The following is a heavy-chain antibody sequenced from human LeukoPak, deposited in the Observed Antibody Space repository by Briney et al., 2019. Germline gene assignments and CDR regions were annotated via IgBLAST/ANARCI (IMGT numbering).Heavy chain of an antibody. V-gene: IGHV3-48*03. CDR1: GFTVSSNF. D-gene: IGHD4-17*01. J-gene: IGHJ4*02. CDR2: ISSSGSTI. CDR3: ARWDYGDYLHFDY. Sequence: GGSLRLSCAASGFTVSSNFMTWVRQAPGKGLEWVSYISSSGSTIYYADSVKGRFTISRDNAKNSLYLQMNSLRAEDTAVYYCARWDYGDYLHFDYWGQGTLVTVSS.